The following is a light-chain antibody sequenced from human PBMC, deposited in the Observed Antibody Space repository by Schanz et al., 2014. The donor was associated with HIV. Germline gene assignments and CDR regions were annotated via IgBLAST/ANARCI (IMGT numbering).Light chain of an antibody. V-gene: IGLV2-8*01. CDR3: SSYGGGDTLV. CDR2: EVT. CDR1: SGDVSVHNY. J-gene: IGLJ2*01. Sequence: QSALTQPASVSGSPGQSVTISCTEASGDVSVHNYVSWYQQHPGKAPKLMIYEVTKRPSGVPDRFSGSKSGNTASLTISGLQAEDEADYYCSSYGGGDTLVFGGGTKVTVL.